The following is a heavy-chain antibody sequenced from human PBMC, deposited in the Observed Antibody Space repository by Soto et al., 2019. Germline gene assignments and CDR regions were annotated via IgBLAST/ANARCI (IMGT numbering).Heavy chain of an antibody. Sequence: GGSLRLSCAASGFTFSSYSMNWVRQAPGKGLEWVSSISSGSSYIYYADSVKGRFTISRDSSKNTVSLEMTSLRAEDTAVYYCAKGGRQWLVTSDFNYWGQGALVTVSS. V-gene: IGHV3-21*01. CDR2: ISSGSSYI. D-gene: IGHD6-19*01. J-gene: IGHJ4*02. CDR1: GFTFSSYS. CDR3: AKGGRQWLVTSDFNY.